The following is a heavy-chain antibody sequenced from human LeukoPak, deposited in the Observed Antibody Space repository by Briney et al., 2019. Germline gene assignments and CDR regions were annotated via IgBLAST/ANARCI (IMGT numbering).Heavy chain of an antibody. CDR3: ARDGSGSYNALDY. Sequence: ASVKVSCKASGYTFIGYYIHWVRQAPGQGLEWMGWIIPNSGGANYAQKFQGRVTMTRDTSITTAYMELSSLRTDDTAVYYCARDGSGSYNALDYWGQGTLVTVPS. CDR2: IIPNSGGA. J-gene: IGHJ4*02. CDR1: GYTFIGYY. D-gene: IGHD3-10*01. V-gene: IGHV1-2*02.